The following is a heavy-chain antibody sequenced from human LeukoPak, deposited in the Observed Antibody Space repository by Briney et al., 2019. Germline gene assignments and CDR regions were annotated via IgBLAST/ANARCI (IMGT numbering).Heavy chain of an antibody. CDR2: INPNSGGT. CDR1: VYTFTGYY. V-gene: IGHV1-2*02. D-gene: IGHD3-9*01. CDR3: VRGGYYDILTGYLNY. J-gene: IGHJ4*02. Sequence: ASVKVSCKASVYTFTGYYMHWVRQAPGQGLEWMGWINPNSGGTNYAQKFQGRVTMTRETSISTAYVELSRLRSDDTAVYYCVRGGYYDILTGYLNYWGQGTLVTVSS.